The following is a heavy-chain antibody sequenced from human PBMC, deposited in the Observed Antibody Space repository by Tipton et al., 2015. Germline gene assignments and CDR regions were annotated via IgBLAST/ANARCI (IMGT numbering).Heavy chain of an antibody. V-gene: IGHV4-61*01. J-gene: IGHJ4*02. CDR2: ISYTEPS. CDR3: ACQDYDSLTRDYQTVDY. D-gene: IGHD3-9*01. Sequence: TLSLTCTVSGGSVSSGTYYWSWIRQPPGKGLEWIGYISYTEPSHYNASLKSRVTISIDTSKNQFSLKLSSVTAADTAVYYCACQDYDSLTRDYQTVDYWGQRTLVTVSS. CDR1: GGSVSSGTYY.